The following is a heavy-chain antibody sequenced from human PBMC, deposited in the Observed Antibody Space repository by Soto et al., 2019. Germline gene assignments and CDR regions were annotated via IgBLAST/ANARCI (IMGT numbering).Heavy chain of an antibody. CDR3: ARDARGGNPYYFDY. D-gene: IGHD2-15*01. V-gene: IGHV1-3*01. CDR2: INAGNGNT. CDR1: GYTFTSYA. J-gene: IGHJ4*02. Sequence: ASVKVSCKXSGYTFTSYAMHWVRQAPGQRLEWMGWINAGNGNTKYSQKFQGRVTITRDTSASTAYMELSSLRSEDTAVYYCARDARGGNPYYFDYWGQGTLVTVSS.